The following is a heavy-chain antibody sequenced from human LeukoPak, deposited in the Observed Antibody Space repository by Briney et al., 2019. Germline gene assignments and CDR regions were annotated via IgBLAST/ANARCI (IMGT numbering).Heavy chain of an antibody. CDR2: IKQDGTEK. D-gene: IGHD1-26*01. V-gene: IGHV3-7*03. J-gene: IGHJ6*03. CDR1: GFTFTTYW. CDR3: ARGGGSYYHYYYYYTDV. Sequence: GGSLRLSCAASGFTFTTYWMSWVRQAPGKGLEWVANIKQDGTEKYYVDSVKGRFTISRDNAKNSLYLQMNSLRAEDTALYYCARGGGSYYHYYYYYTDVWGKGTTVTVSS.